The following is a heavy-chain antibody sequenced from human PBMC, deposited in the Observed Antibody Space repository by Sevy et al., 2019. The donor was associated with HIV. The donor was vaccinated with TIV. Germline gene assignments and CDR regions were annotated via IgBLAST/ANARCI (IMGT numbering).Heavy chain of an antibody. D-gene: IGHD2-2*01. J-gene: IGHJ5*01. CDR2: VIPMSGTA. Sequence: ASVKVSCKASGGDFNNDAITWVRQAPGQGLEWMGGVIPMSGTAKYSQKFQGRVTIIADESTSTTYMELSSLRSEDTAVYFCARVGDTVRFCSSTTCYFNWFDSWGQGTLVTVSS. CDR1: GGDFNNDA. V-gene: IGHV1-69*13. CDR3: ARVGDTVRFCSSTTCYFNWFDS.